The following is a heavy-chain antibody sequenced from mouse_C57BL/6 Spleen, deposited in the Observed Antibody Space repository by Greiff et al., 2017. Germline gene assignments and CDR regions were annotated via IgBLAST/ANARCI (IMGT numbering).Heavy chain of an antibody. V-gene: IGHV1-15*01. CDR2: IDPETGGT. J-gene: IGHJ2*01. CDR1: GYTFTDYE. D-gene: IGHD1-1*01. Sequence: QVQLQQSGAELVRPGASVTLSCKASGYTFTDYEMHWVKQTPVHGLEWIGAIDPETGGTAYNQKFKGKAILTADKSSSTAYIELRSLTSEDSAVYYCTREVITTVGYFDYWGQGTTLTVSS. CDR3: TREVITTVGYFDY.